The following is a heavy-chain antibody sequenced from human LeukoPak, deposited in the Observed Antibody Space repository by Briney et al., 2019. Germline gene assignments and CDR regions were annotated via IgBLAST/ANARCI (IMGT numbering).Heavy chain of an antibody. J-gene: IGHJ4*02. CDR3: AGGLYYSFFDY. Sequence: GGSLRLSCAASGFTFSNYAMSWVRQAPGKGLEWVSVISGSGGTTYYADSVKGRFTISRDKSKNTVYLQMNSLRAEDTAVYYCAGGLYYSFFDYWGQGTLVTVSS. CDR1: GFTFSNYA. CDR2: ISGSGGTT. V-gene: IGHV3-23*01. D-gene: IGHD3-22*01.